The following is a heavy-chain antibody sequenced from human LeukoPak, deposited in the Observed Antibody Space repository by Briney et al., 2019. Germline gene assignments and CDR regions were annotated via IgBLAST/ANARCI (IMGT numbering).Heavy chain of an antibody. J-gene: IGHJ4*02. Sequence: SETLSLTCSVSGDSIITYYWSWIRQPAGEGLEWIGRIYSTGSTNYNPSLKSRVTMSVDTSKNQFSLKLSSVTAADTAVYYCARDAGNYRSGGLDHWGQGTLVTVSS. CDR2: IYSTGST. D-gene: IGHD3-10*01. V-gene: IGHV4-4*07. CDR1: GDSIITYY. CDR3: ARDAGNYRSGGLDH.